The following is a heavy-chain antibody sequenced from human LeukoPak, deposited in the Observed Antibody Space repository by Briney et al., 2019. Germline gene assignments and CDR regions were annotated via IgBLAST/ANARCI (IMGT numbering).Heavy chain of an antibody. CDR2: ITSSSSTI. D-gene: IGHD4-17*01. J-gene: IGHJ6*03. CDR3: ARISYGHYNYYMDV. Sequence: GGSLRLSCAASGFSFSSYSMNWVRQAPGRGLEWVSYITSSSSTIYYADSVKGRFTISRDNAKNSLYLQMNSLRAGDTAVYYCARISYGHYNYYMDVWGKGTTVTVSS. V-gene: IGHV3-48*01. CDR1: GFSFSSYS.